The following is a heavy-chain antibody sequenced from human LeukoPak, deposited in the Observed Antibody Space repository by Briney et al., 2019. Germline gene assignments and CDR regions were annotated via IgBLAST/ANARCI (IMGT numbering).Heavy chain of an antibody. J-gene: IGHJ3*01. CDR1: GLTFRNYA. CDR3: AKDPNGDYVGAFDS. V-gene: IGHV3-23*01. D-gene: IGHD4-17*01. CDR2: ITGGGVGT. Sequence: GGSLRLSCAASGLTFRNYALTWVRQAPGRGLEWVSSITGGGVGTSYADSVKGRITVYRDNSKNTLYLQMNSLRAGDTAVYYCAKDPNGDYVGAFDSWGQGTLVTVSS.